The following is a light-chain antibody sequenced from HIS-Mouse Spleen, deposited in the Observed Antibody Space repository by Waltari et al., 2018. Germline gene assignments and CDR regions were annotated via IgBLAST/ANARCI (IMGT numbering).Light chain of an antibody. J-gene: IGLJ2*01. CDR2: EDS. V-gene: IGLV3-10*01. CDR1: TLPKKY. CDR3: YSTDSSGNHRV. Sequence: SYELTQPPSASVSPGQTTRSTCSGETLPKKYAHWYQQKSGQAPVLVIYEDSKRPSGIPERFSGSSSGTMATLTISGAQVEDEADYYCYSTDSSGNHRVFGGGTKLTVL.